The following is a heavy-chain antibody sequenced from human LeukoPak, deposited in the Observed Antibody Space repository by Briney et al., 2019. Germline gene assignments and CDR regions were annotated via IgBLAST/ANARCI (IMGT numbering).Heavy chain of an antibody. CDR3: ARDLAVSDY. CDR1: GLTVSSNY. V-gene: IGHV3-53*01. J-gene: IGHJ4*02. CDR2: VYTSGNT. Sequence: PGGSLRLSCAASGLTVSSNYMSWVRQAPGKGLEWVSVVYTSGNTYYADSVKGRFTISRDNAKNSLYLQMNSLRDEDTAMYYCARDLAVSDYWGQGTLVTVSS.